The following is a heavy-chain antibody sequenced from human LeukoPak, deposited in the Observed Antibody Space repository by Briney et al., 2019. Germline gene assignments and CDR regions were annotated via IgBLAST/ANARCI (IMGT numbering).Heavy chain of an antibody. CDR3: AKDGCYYYYGSGSYYDWFDP. Sequence: SETLSLTCTVSGGSISSYYWSWIRQPPGKGLEWIGYIYYSGSTNYNPSLKSRVTISVDTSKNQFSLKLSSVTAADTAVYYCAKDGCYYYYGSGSYYDWFDPWGQGTLVTVSS. J-gene: IGHJ5*02. D-gene: IGHD3-10*01. V-gene: IGHV4-59*12. CDR2: IYYSGST. CDR1: GGSISSYY.